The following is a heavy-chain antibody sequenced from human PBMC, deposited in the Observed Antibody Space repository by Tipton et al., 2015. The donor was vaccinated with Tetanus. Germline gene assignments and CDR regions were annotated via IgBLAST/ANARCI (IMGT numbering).Heavy chain of an antibody. CDR3: ARGRLLLDY. CDR1: GFTFSSYA. CDR2: ISGSGATT. J-gene: IGHJ4*02. V-gene: IGHV3-23*01. Sequence: SLRLSCAASGFTFSSYAMSWVRQAPGKGLEWASGISGSGATTYYADSVRGRFTISRDNSKNTLYLQMNSLRADDTAVYYCARGRLLLDYWGQGTLVTVSS. D-gene: IGHD6-6*01.